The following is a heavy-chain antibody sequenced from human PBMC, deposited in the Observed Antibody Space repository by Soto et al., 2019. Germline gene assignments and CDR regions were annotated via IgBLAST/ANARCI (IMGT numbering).Heavy chain of an antibody. CDR2: IRSKANDYAT. J-gene: IGHJ1*01. V-gene: IGHV3-73*02. CDR1: GFTFSGST. Sequence: DVQLVQSGGGLVQPGGSLKLSCAASGFTFSGSTVHWVRQASGEGLQWVGRIRSKANDYATTYIASVKGRFTISRDDSRNTAYRQMSDLKTEDTAVYYCTGGYCTGGTCYSGYFQHWGQGALVTVFS. D-gene: IGHD2-15*01. CDR3: TGGYCTGGTCYSGYFQH.